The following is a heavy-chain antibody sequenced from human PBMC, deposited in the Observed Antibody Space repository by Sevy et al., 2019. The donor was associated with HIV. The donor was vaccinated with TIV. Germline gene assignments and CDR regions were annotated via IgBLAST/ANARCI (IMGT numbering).Heavy chain of an antibody. CDR3: VGRRYRVGHSWSYFFDF. CDR1: GLSFSDYH. CDR2: ITSSHGAK. D-gene: IGHD5-18*01. Sequence: GGSLRLSCVTSGLSFSDYHMSWIRLAPGKGLEWISDITSSHGAKVYADSVRGRFDISRDNARKSVYLQMNRLQVEDTATYFCVGRRYRVGHSWSYFFDFWGQGTPVTVSS. V-gene: IGHV3-11*01. J-gene: IGHJ4*02.